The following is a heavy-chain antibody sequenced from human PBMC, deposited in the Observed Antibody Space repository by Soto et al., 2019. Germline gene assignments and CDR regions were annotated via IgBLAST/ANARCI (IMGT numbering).Heavy chain of an antibody. CDR2: IIPIFGTA. D-gene: IGHD3-22*01. CDR1: GGTFSSYA. V-gene: IGHV1-69*13. CDR3: ARDSSGYPKFDY. Sequence: ASVKVSCKASGGTFSSYAISWVRQAPGQGLEWMGGIIPIFGTANYAQKFQGRVTITADESTSTAYMELSSLRSEDTAVYYCARDSSGYPKFDYWGQGTLVTVSS. J-gene: IGHJ4*02.